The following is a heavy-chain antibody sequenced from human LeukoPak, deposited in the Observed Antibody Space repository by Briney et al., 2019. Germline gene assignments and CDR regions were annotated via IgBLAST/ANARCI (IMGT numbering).Heavy chain of an antibody. D-gene: IGHD6-13*01. Sequence: GASVKVSCKASGYTFTSYDINWVRQATGQGLEWMGWMNPNSGNTGYAQKFQGRVTITRNTSISTAYMELSSLRSEDTAVYYCARGQYMYLWYSSSWYNPHWFDPWGQGTLVTVSS. CDR2: MNPNSGNT. CDR3: ARGQYMYLWYSSSWYNPHWFDP. CDR1: GYTFTSYD. V-gene: IGHV1-8*03. J-gene: IGHJ5*02.